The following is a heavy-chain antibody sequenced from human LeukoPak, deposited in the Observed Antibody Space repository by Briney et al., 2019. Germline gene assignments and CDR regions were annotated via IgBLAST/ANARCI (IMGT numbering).Heavy chain of an antibody. V-gene: IGHV4-34*01. Sequence: SETLSLTCAVYGGSFSGYYWSWIRQPPGKGLEWIGEINHSGSTNYNPSLKSRATISVDTSKNQFSLKLSSVTAADTAVYYCARDRFTIFPYYYYYMDVWGKGTTVTISS. CDR3: ARDRFTIFPYYYYYMDV. CDR2: INHSGST. J-gene: IGHJ6*03. D-gene: IGHD3-9*01. CDR1: GGSFSGYY.